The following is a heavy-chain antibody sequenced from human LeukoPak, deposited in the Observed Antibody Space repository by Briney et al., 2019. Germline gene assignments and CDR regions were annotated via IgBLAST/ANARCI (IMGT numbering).Heavy chain of an antibody. D-gene: IGHD2-8*01. CDR2: ISGDGLTT. J-gene: IGHJ4*02. V-gene: IGHV3-43*02. CDR1: GFTFSNYA. CDR3: AKGVNGISYTFDY. Sequence: AESLRLSCAASGFTFSNYAVTWVRQSPGKGPEWVSLISGDGLTTHYGDSMTGRATISRDNGKNSLSLQMNSLKTEDSGLYYCAKGVNGISYTFDYWGRGTLVTVSS.